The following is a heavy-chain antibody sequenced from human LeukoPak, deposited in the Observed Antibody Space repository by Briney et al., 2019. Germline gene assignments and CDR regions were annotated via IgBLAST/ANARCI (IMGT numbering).Heavy chain of an antibody. CDR2: IWYDGSNK. CDR1: GFAFSSYG. D-gene: IGHD2-15*01. V-gene: IGHV3-33*01. CDR3: AREARGTNYYYGMDV. J-gene: IGHJ6*02. Sequence: TGGSLRLSCAASGFAFSSYGMHWVRQAPGKGLEWVAVIWYDGSNKYYADSVKGRFTISRDNSKNTLYLQMNSLRAEDTAVYYCAREARGTNYYYGMDVWGQGTTVTVSS.